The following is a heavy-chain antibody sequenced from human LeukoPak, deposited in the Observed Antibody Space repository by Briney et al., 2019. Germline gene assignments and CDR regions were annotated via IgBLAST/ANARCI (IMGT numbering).Heavy chain of an antibody. CDR3: VCSGSYYDYYYYGMDV. Sequence: KPSETLSLTCTVSGGSISSSSYYWGWIRQPPGKGLEWIGSIYYSGSTYYNPSLKSRVTISVDTSKNQFSLKLSSVTAADTAVYYCVCSGSYYDYYYYGMDVWGQGTTVTVSS. CDR1: GGSISSSSYY. V-gene: IGHV4-39*07. D-gene: IGHD1-26*01. J-gene: IGHJ6*02. CDR2: IYYSGST.